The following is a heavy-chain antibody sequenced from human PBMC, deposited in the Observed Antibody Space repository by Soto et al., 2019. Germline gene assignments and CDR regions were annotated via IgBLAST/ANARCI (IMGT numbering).Heavy chain of an antibody. CDR3: ARGTDGKYYDFWSGYYKAGSGGVYMDV. CDR1: GYTFTSYG. V-gene: IGHV1-18*01. Sequence: QVRLVQSGAEVKKPGASVKVSCKASGYTFTSYGISWVRQAPGQGLEWMGWISAYNGNTNYAQKPQGRVTMTTDTSTSTAYMELRSLRSDDTAVYYCARGTDGKYYDFWSGYYKAGSGGVYMDVWGKGTTVTVSS. D-gene: IGHD3-3*01. CDR2: ISAYNGNT. J-gene: IGHJ6*03.